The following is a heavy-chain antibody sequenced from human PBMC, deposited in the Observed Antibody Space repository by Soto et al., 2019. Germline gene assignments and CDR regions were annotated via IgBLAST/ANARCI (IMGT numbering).Heavy chain of an antibody. V-gene: IGHV1-18*01. CDR2: VSPYSGDT. J-gene: IGHJ3*02. CDR1: GYTFSNYG. Sequence: QVHLVQSGGEVKKPGASVRVSCKASGYTFSNYGLSWVRQAPGQGLEWVGWVSPYSGDTSYARRIQGRVIMTTDTSSSTAYMELWSLTSDDTAVYYCARDWGGRINDRDIWGEGTMVTVSS. CDR3: ARDWGGRINDRDI. D-gene: IGHD3-16*01.